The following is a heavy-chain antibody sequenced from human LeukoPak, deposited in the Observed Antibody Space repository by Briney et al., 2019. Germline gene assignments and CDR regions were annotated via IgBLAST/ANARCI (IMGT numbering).Heavy chain of an antibody. V-gene: IGHV4-34*01. Sequence: PSETLSLTCAVYGGSFSGYYWSWIRQPPGKGLEWIGEINHSGSTNYNPSLKSRVTISVDTSKNQFSLKLSSVTAADTAVYYCASHYDSSGYYYYWGQGTLVTVSS. CDR3: ASHYDSSGYYYY. CDR2: INHSGST. J-gene: IGHJ4*02. D-gene: IGHD3-22*01. CDR1: GGSFSGYY.